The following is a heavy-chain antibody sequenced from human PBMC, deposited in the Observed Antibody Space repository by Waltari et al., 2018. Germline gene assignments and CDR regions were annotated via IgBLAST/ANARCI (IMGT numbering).Heavy chain of an antibody. J-gene: IGHJ4*02. CDR1: GYTFTSYA. Sequence: QVQLVQSGAEVKKPGASVKVSCKASGYTFTSYAMHWGRQAPGQRLEWMGWINAGNGNTKYSQKFQGRVTITRDTSASTAYMELSSLRSEDTAVYYCARAGRAVAGLNWGQGTLVTVSS. CDR3: ARAGRAVAGLN. D-gene: IGHD6-19*01. V-gene: IGHV1-3*01. CDR2: INAGNGNT.